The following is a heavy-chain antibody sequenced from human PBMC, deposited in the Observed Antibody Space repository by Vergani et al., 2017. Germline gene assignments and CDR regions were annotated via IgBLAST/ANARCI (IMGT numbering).Heavy chain of an antibody. J-gene: IGHJ2*01. D-gene: IGHD6-19*01. Sequence: QVQLVQSGAEVKKPGASVKVSCKASGYTFTGYYMHWVRQAPGQGLEWMGWINPNSGGTNYAQKFQGRVTMTRDTSISTAYMELSRLRSDDTAVYYCATHRPYSSGWYIHWYFDLWGRGTLVTVSS. CDR1: GYTFTGYY. CDR3: ATHRPYSSGWYIHWYFDL. CDR2: INPNSGGT. V-gene: IGHV1-2*02.